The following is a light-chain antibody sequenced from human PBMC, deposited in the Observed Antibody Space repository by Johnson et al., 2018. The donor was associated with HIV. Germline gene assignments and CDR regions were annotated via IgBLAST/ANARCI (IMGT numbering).Light chain of an antibody. J-gene: IGLJ1*01. Sequence: QSVLTQPPSVSAAPGQRVNISCSGHSSNIENYFVSWYQQLPGAAPRLLIYEDYKRPSGIPDRFSGSKSGASATLGITGLQTADEADYSCGVWDASLSPHYVFGTGTTITVL. CDR3: GVWDASLSPHYV. V-gene: IGLV1-51*02. CDR1: SSNIENYF. CDR2: EDY.